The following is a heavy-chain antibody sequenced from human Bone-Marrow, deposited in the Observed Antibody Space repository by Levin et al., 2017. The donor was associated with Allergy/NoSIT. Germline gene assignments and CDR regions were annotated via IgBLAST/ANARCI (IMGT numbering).Heavy chain of an antibody. CDR1: GYTFTSYA. D-gene: IGHD2-2*01. J-gene: IGHJ6*02. Sequence: GESLKISCKASGYTFTSYAMHWVRQAPGQRLEWMGWINAGNGNTKYSQKFQGRVTITRDTSASTAYMELSSLRSEDTAVYYCARAGYCSSTSCSEDRLTGMDVWGQGTTVTVSS. CDR3: ARAGYCSSTSCSEDRLTGMDV. CDR2: INAGNGNT. V-gene: IGHV1-3*01.